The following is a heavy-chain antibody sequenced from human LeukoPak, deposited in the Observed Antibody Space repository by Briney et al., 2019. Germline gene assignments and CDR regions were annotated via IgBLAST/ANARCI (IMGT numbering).Heavy chain of an antibody. J-gene: IGHJ6*02. V-gene: IGHV1-2*02. CDR1: GYTFTGYY. D-gene: IGHD4-17*01. CDR2: INPNSGGT. Sequence: GASVKVSCKASGYTFTGYYMHWVRQAPGQGLEWMGWINPNSGGTNYAQKFQGRVTMTRDTSISTAYMELSRLRSDDTAVYYCARGDVKPTVTTTPYYYYGMDVWGQGTTVTVSS. CDR3: ARGDVKPTVTTTPYYYYGMDV.